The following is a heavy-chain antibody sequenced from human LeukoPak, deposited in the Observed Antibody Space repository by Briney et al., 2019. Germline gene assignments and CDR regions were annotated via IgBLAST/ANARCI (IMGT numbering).Heavy chain of an antibody. D-gene: IGHD3-3*01. V-gene: IGHV4-30-4*08. CDR1: GGSISSGDYY. CDR2: IYYSGST. J-gene: IGHJ4*02. Sequence: SETLSLTCTVSGGSISSGDYYWSWIRQPPGKGLEWIGYIYYSGSTYYNPSLKSRVTISVDTSKNQFSLKLSSVTAADTAVYYCASQSYDFWSGRFDYWGQGTLVTVSS. CDR3: ASQSYDFWSGRFDY.